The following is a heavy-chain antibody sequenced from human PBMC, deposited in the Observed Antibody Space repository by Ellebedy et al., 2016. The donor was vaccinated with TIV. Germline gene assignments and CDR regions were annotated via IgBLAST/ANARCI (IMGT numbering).Heavy chain of an antibody. V-gene: IGHV1-8*01. CDR2: MNPNSGNT. CDR1: GYIFISYN. D-gene: IGHD3-16*01. CDR3: TRGSGGRRDY. J-gene: IGHJ4*02. Sequence: ASVKVSCXASGYIFISYNLNWVRQATGQGLEWMGWMNPNSGNTGYAQNLQGRVTMTRDTSINTAYMELSSLRSEDTAVYYCTRGSGGRRDYWGQGTLVTVSS.